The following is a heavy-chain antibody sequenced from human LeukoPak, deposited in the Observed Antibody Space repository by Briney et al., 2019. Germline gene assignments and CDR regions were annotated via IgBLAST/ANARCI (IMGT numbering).Heavy chain of an antibody. CDR2: IKHDGSET. CDR3: ATEGAYTTSSPPVY. D-gene: IGHD3-16*01. V-gene: IGHV3-7*01. CDR1: GFTFTNYW. Sequence: GGSLRLSCAASGFTFTNYWMSWVRQAPGKGPEWVANIKHDGSETYYLDSVKGRFTISRDNAKNSLYLQMSSLRADDTAVYYCATEGAYTTSSPPVYWGQGTRVTVSS. J-gene: IGHJ4*02.